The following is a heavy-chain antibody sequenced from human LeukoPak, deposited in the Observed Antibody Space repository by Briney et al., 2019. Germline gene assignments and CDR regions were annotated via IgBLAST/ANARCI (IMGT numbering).Heavy chain of an antibody. V-gene: IGHV1-18*01. CDR3: ARNVPETMGSSPLISLYYYYMDV. D-gene: IGHD1-26*01. CDR2: ISAYNGNT. CDR1: GYTFTTYG. Sequence: ASVKVSCKASGYTFTTYGISWVRQAPGQGLEWMGWISAYNGNTNYAQKLQGRVTMTTDTSTSTAYMELRGLRSYDTAVYYCARNVPETMGSSPLISLYYYYMDVWGKGTTVTVSS. J-gene: IGHJ6*03.